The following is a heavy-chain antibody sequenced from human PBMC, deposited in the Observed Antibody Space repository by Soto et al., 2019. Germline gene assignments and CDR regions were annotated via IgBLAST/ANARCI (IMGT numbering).Heavy chain of an antibody. CDR3: ARYMVYSNYVYCFDY. D-gene: IGHD4-4*01. CDR2: IYYSGST. Sequence: PSETLSLTCTVSGGSISSGGYYWSWIHQHPGKGLEWIGYIYYSGSTYYNPSLKSRVTISVDTSKNQFSLKLSSVTAADTAVYYCARYMVYSNYVYCFDYWGQGTLVTVSS. CDR1: GGSISSGGYY. J-gene: IGHJ4*02. V-gene: IGHV4-31*03.